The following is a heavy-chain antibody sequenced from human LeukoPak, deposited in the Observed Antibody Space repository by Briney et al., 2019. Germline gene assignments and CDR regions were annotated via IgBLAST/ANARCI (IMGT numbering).Heavy chain of an antibody. CDR2: ISYEASNE. CDR3: ARDYLVGCTDTICYPIDY. Sequence: GRSLRLSCAASGFTFGNHAMHWVRQAPGMGLEWVAVISYEASNEYYANSVKGRFTISRDNSKNTLYLQMNSLRAEDTAVYYCARDYLVGCTDTICYPIDYWGQGTLVTVSS. V-gene: IGHV3-30*01. D-gene: IGHD2-8*02. CDR1: GFTFGNHA. J-gene: IGHJ4*02.